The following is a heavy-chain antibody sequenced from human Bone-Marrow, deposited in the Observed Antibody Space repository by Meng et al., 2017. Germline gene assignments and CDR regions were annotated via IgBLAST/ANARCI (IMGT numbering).Heavy chain of an antibody. D-gene: IGHD5-18*01. CDR2: MNPNSGNT. CDR3: ARSGIQLWLYY. J-gene: IGHJ4*02. CDR1: GYTFTSYY. Sequence: QGQLGRLGAEVKKPGASVNVAVKAYGYTFTSYYINWVRPATGQGLEWMGWMNPNSGNTGYAQKFQGRVTMTRNTSISTAYMELSSLRSEDTAVYYCARSGIQLWLYYWGQGTLVTVSS. V-gene: IGHV1-8*01.